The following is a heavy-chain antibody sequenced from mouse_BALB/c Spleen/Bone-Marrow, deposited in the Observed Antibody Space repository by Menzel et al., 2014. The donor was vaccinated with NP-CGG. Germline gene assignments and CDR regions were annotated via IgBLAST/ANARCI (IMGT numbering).Heavy chain of an antibody. J-gene: IGHJ3*01. CDR1: GFTFSNYG. CDR2: ISGGGSHT. V-gene: IGHV5-9-2*01. CDR3: ARHAYYDQTEVSFVY. D-gene: IGHD2-4*01. Sequence: EVHLVESGGGLVKSGGSLKLSCAASGFTFSNYGMSWVRQTPEKRLEWVATISGGGSHTFYSDSVKGRFTISRDNAKNNLYLQLSSLRSEDTALYYCARHAYYDQTEVSFVYWGQGTPVTVSA.